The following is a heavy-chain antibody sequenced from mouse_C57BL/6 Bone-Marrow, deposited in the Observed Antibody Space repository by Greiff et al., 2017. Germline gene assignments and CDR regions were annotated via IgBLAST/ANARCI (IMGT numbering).Heavy chain of an antibody. CDR3: TTFEYYGLPWFAY. CDR1: GFNIKDDY. V-gene: IGHV14-4*01. J-gene: IGHJ3*01. CDR2: IDPENGDT. D-gene: IGHD1-1*01. Sequence: VQLQQSGAELVRPGASVKLSCTASGFNIKDDYMHWVKQRPEQGLEWIGWIDPENGDTEYASKFQGKATITADTSSNTAYLHLSSLTSEDTAVYYCTTFEYYGLPWFAYGGQGTLVTVSA.